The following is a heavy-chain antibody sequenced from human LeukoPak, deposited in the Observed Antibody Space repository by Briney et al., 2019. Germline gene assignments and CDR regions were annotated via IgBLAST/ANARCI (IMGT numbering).Heavy chain of an antibody. Sequence: SETLSLNCTVSGGSISSYYWSWIRQRPGKGLEWIGYIYYSGSTNYNPSLKSRVTISVDTCKNQFSLKLSSVTAADTAVYYCARARIKYYYDSSGYYYFDYWGQGTLVTVSS. J-gene: IGHJ4*02. V-gene: IGHV4-59*01. CDR1: GGSISSYY. D-gene: IGHD3-22*01. CDR3: ARARIKYYYDSSGYYYFDY. CDR2: IYYSGST.